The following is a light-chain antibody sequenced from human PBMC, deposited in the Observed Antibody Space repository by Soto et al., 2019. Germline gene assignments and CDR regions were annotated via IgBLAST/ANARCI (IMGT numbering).Light chain of an antibody. J-gene: IGLJ1*01. V-gene: IGLV2-14*01. CDR1: SSDVGSNT. Sequence: QSVLTQPPSASATPGQRVTISCSGRSSDVGSNTVNWYQQFPGAAPKLMIYEVSNRPSGVSNRFSGSKSGNTASLTISGLQAEDEADYYCSSYTSSSTRVFGTGTKVTVL. CDR2: EVS. CDR3: SSYTSSSTRV.